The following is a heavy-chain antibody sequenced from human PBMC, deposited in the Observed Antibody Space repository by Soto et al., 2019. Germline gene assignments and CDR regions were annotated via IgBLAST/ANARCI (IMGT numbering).Heavy chain of an antibody. CDR3: ERVDKTRNWLDN. D-gene: IGHD1-1*01. V-gene: IGHV1-18*04. J-gene: IGHJ5*02. CDR1: GYTFTSYG. Sequence: SVKVSCKASGYTFTSYGISWVRQAPGQGLEWMGWISAYNGNTNYAQKLQGRVTMTTDTSKSTAYMELRSLRSEDTAVYYCERVDKTRNWLDNWGQGNLVTVSS. CDR2: ISAYNGNT.